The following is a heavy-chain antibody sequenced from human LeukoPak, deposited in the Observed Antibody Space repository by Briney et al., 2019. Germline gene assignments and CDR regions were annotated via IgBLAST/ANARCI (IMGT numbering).Heavy chain of an antibody. V-gene: IGHV1-8*01. CDR2: MNPSSGNT. J-gene: IGHJ6*02. CDR1: GYTFTSYD. D-gene: IGHD6-19*01. CDR3: ARRRIGGWGYYYGMDV. Sequence: SVKVSCKASGYTFTSYDINWVRQATGQGLEWMGWMNPSSGNTGYAQKFQGRVTMTRNTSISTAYMELSSLRSEDTAVYYCARRRIGGWGYYYGMDVWGQGTMVTVSS.